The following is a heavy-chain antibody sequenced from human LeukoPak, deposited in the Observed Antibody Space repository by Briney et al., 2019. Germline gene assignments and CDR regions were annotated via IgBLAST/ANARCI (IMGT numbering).Heavy chain of an antibody. Sequence: WEILSLTCTVSGGSISIYYWSWIHQPTGQGLAWIGYIYYSGNTNYNPSLKSRVTISIDASKVQVSLKLISVTAADTPVYYCARLHHDGGSRDFDYRGEGSLVTVSS. J-gene: IGHJ4*02. CDR3: ARLHHDGGSRDFDY. D-gene: IGHD1-26*01. V-gene: IGHV4-59*01. CDR2: IYYSGNT. CDR1: GGSISIYY.